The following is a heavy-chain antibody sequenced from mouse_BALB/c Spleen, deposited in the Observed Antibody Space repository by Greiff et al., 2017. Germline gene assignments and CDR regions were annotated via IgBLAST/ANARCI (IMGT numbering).Heavy chain of an antibody. Sequence: VKLMESGAELAKPGASVKMSCKASGYTFTSYWMHWVKQRPGQGLEWIGYINPSTGYTEYNQKFKDKATLTADKSSSTAYMQLSSLTSEDSAVYYCARDRSLDYWGQGTTLTVSS. CDR1: GYTFTSYW. CDR2: INPSTGYT. J-gene: IGHJ2*01. D-gene: IGHD2-14*01. CDR3: ARDRSLDY. V-gene: IGHV1-7*01.